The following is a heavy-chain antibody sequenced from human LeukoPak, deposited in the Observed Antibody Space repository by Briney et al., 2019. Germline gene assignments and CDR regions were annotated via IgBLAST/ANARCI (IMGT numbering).Heavy chain of an antibody. J-gene: IGHJ5*02. CDR2: IYYSGST. Sequence: SETLSLTCTVSGGSISSSSYYWGWIRQPPGKGLEWIGSIYYSGSTYYNPSLKSRVTISVDTSKNQFSLKLSSVTAADTAVYYCARQLSPSSWPPNWLDPWGQGTLVTVSS. D-gene: IGHD6-13*01. V-gene: IGHV4-39*01. CDR1: GGSISSSSYY. CDR3: ARQLSPSSWPPNWLDP.